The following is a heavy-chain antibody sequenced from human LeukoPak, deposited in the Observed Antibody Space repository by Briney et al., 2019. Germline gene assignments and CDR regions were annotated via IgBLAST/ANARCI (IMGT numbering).Heavy chain of an antibody. V-gene: IGHV1-18*01. CDR3: ASDVRITIFGVVSADHDY. CDR1: GYTFTSYG. CDR2: VSAYNGNT. Sequence: ASVKVSCKASGYTFTSYGISWVRQAPGQGREWMGWVSAYNGNTNYAQKLQGRVTMTTDTSTSTAYMELRSLRSDDTVVYYCASDVRITIFGVVSADHDYWGQGTLVTVSS. J-gene: IGHJ4*02. D-gene: IGHD3-3*01.